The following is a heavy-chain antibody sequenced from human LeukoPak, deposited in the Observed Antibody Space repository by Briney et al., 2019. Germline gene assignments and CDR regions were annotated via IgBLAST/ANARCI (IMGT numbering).Heavy chain of an antibody. Sequence: SETLSLTCTVSGGSISSYYWSWIRQPPGKGLEWIGEINHSGSTNYNPSLKSRVTISVDTSKNQFSLKLSSVTAADTAVYYCARGNGGGRYSYGLPVDYWGQGTLVTVSS. J-gene: IGHJ4*02. CDR3: ARGNGGGRYSYGLPVDY. D-gene: IGHD5-18*01. V-gene: IGHV4-34*01. CDR2: INHSGST. CDR1: GGSISSYY.